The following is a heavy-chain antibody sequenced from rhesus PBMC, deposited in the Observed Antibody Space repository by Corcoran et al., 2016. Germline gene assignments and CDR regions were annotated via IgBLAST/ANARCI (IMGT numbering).Heavy chain of an antibody. V-gene: IGHV4-80*01. CDR1: GASISNNW. J-gene: IGHJ6*01. CDR3: ARDSYGLDS. Sequence: QVQLQESGPGLVKPSETLSLTCTVSGASISNNWWRWLRQPPGKGLEWIGEINGNSGSPNYNPSLKSRVTISKDASKNQFSLKLSSVTAADTAVYYCARDSYGLDSWGQGVVVTVSS. CDR2: INGNSGSP.